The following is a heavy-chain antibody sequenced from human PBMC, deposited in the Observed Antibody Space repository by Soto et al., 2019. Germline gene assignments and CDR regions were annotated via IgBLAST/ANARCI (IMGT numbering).Heavy chain of an antibody. CDR2: INPSGGST. CDR3: ARAVGGYDSSGYYAYFDY. D-gene: IGHD3-22*01. J-gene: IGHJ4*02. V-gene: IGHV1-46*01. Sequence: ASVKVSCKASGYTFTSYYMHWVRQAPGQGLEWMGIINPSGGSTSYAQKFQGRVTMTRDTSTSTVYMELSSLRSEDTAVYYCARAVGGYDSSGYYAYFDYWGQGTLVTVSS. CDR1: GYTFTSYY.